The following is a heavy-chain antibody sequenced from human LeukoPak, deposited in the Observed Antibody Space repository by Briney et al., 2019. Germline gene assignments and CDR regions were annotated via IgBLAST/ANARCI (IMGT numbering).Heavy chain of an antibody. Sequence: SGTLSLTCAVSGVSIGASVNSPNWWSWVRQPPGKGLEWIGEIFHSGSTNYNPSLKSRVTMSVDTSKNQFSLKLSSVTAADTAVYYCARDQVGGSPLDYWGQGALVTVSS. CDR1: GVSIGASVNSPNW. CDR3: ARDQVGGSPLDY. J-gene: IGHJ4*02. CDR2: IFHSGST. D-gene: IGHD2-15*01. V-gene: IGHV4-4*02.